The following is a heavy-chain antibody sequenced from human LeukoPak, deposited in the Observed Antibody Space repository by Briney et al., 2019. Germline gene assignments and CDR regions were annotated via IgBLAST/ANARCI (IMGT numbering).Heavy chain of an antibody. Sequence: PSETLSLTCTVSGGSISSSSYYWGWIRQPPGKGLEWIGSIYYSGSTYYNPSLKSRVTISVDTSKNRFSLKLSSVTAADTAVYYCARQRITGGYYDSSGYYYWGQGTLVTVSS. CDR1: GGSISSSSYY. D-gene: IGHD3-22*01. J-gene: IGHJ4*02. CDR3: ARQRITGGYYDSSGYYY. V-gene: IGHV4-39*01. CDR2: IYYSGST.